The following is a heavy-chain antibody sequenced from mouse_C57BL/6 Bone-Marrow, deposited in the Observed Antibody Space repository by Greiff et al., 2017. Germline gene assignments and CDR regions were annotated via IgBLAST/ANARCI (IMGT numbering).Heavy chain of an antibody. CDR3: SRGMYDGRYLDY. CDR1: GYTFTSYW. CDR2: IDPSDSET. V-gene: IGHV1-52*01. D-gene: IGHD2-14*01. J-gene: IGHJ2*01. Sequence: QVQLQQPGAELVRPGSSVKLSCKASGYTFTSYWMPWVKQRPIQGLEWIGNIDPSDSETHYNQKFKDKATLTVDKSSSTANMQLSSLTSEDSAVYYCSRGMYDGRYLDYWGQGTTLTVSS.